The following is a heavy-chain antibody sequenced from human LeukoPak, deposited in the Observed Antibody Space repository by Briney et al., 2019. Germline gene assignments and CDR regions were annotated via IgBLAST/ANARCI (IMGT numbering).Heavy chain of an antibody. J-gene: IGHJ4*02. CDR3: ASAIEVVPAAIPYDFDY. CDR2: ISSSSSTI. D-gene: IGHD2-2*02. V-gene: IGHV3-48*04. CDR1: GFTFSSYS. Sequence: QSGGSLRLSCAASGFTFSSYSMNWVRQAPGKGLEWVSYISSSSSTIYYADSVKGRFTISRDNAKNSLYLQMNSLRAEDTAVYYCASAIEVVPAAIPYDFDYWGQGTLVTVSS.